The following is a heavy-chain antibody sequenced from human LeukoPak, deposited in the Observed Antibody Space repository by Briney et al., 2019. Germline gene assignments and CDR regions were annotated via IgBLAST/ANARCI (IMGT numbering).Heavy chain of an antibody. V-gene: IGHV3-21*01. D-gene: IGHD2-2*01. J-gene: IGHJ5*02. Sequence: GGSLRLSCAASGFTFSSYSMNWVRQAPGKGLGWVSSISSSSSYIYYADSVKGRFTISRDNAKNSLYLQMNSLRAEDTAVYYCARDSEKEYCSSTSCYLYNWFDPWGQGTLVTVSS. CDR1: GFTFSSYS. CDR2: ISSSSSYI. CDR3: ARDSEKEYCSSTSCYLYNWFDP.